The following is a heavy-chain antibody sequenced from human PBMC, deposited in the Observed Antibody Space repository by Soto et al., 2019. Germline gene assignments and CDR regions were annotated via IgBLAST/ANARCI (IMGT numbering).Heavy chain of an antibody. CDR3: ARAYYDSSGYYAFDI. V-gene: IGHV1-69*13. CDR1: GGTLSSYA. Sequence: ASVKVSCKASGGTLSSYAISWVRQAPGQGLEWMGGIIPIFGTANYAQKFQGRVTITADESTSTAYMELSSLRSEDTAVYYCARAYYDSSGYYAFDIWGQGTMVTVSS. J-gene: IGHJ3*02. D-gene: IGHD3-22*01. CDR2: IIPIFGTA.